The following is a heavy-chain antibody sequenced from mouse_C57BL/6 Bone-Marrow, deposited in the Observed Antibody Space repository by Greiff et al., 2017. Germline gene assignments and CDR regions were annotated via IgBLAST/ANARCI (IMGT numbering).Heavy chain of an antibody. CDR2: IYPGNSDT. Sequence: EVQRVESGTVLARPGASVKMSCKTSGYTFTSYWMHWVKQRPGQGLEWIGAIYPGNSDTSYNQKFKGKAKLTAVTSASTAYMELSSLTNEDSAVYYCTRSVYGNFFRFAYWGQGTLVTVSA. J-gene: IGHJ3*01. D-gene: IGHD2-1*01. CDR1: GYTFTSYW. CDR3: TRSVYGNFFRFAY. V-gene: IGHV1-5*01.